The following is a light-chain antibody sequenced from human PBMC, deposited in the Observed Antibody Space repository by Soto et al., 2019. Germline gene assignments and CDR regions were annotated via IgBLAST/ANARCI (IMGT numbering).Light chain of an antibody. CDR3: SSYTXXXXXXXX. J-gene: IGLJ1*01. Sequence: QPVLTQPASVSGSPGQSITISCTGTSGDIGSYNRVSWYQQHPGKAPKLIIYEVTDRPSGVSNRFSGSKSGNTASLTISGLQAEDEAEYYCSSYTXXXXXXXXXGTGTKLT. CDR2: EVT. V-gene: IGLV2-14*01. CDR1: SGDIGSYNR.